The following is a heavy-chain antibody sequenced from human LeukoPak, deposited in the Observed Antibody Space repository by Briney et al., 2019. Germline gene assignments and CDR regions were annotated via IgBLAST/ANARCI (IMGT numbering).Heavy chain of an antibody. CDR1: GDSITSRRYY. Sequence: SETLSLTCTVSGDSITSRRYYWGWIRQPPGRGLEWIGEINHSGSTNYNPSLKSRVTISLDTSKNQFSLKLTSVTAADTAVYYCARASEQQLAPQLDHWGQGTLVTVSS. CDR2: INHSGST. V-gene: IGHV4-39*07. CDR3: ARASEQQLAPQLDH. J-gene: IGHJ4*02. D-gene: IGHD6-13*01.